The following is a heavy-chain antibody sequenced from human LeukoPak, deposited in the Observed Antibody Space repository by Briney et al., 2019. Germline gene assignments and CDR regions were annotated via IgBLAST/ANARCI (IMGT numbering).Heavy chain of an antibody. CDR2: IIPILGIA. J-gene: IGHJ6*02. V-gene: IGHV1-69*04. D-gene: IGHD3-10*01. Sequence: ASVKVSCKASGGTFSSYAISWVRQAPGQGLEWMGRIIPILGIANYAQKFQGRVTITRDTSASTAYMELSSLRSEDTAVYYCARDFRGLWFGELPPMDVWGQGTTVTVSS. CDR3: ARDFRGLWFGELPPMDV. CDR1: GGTFSSYA.